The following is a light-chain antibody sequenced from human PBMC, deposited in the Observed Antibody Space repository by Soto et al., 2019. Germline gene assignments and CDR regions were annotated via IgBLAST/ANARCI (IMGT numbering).Light chain of an antibody. V-gene: IGKV1-6*01. CDR1: QGIRND. Sequence: AIQMTQSPSSLSASVGDRVTITCRASQGIRNDLGWYQQKPGKAPKLLIYAASSLQSGVPSRFSGSGYRTDFTLTISSLKPEDFATYYCQQSYSTPTITFGQWTRREIK. CDR2: AAS. J-gene: IGKJ5*01. CDR3: QQSYSTPTIT.